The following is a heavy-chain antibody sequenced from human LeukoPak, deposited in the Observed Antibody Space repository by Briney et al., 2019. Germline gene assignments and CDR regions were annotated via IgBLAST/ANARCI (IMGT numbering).Heavy chain of an antibody. CDR3: ARQNWGYSYGYFDY. D-gene: IGHD5-18*01. J-gene: IGHJ4*02. CDR2: IYYSGST. CDR1: GGSISSSSYY. Sequence: SETLSLTRTVSGGSISSSSYYWGWIRQPPGKGLEWIGSIYYSGSTYYNPSLKSRVTISVDTSKNQFSLKLSSVTAADTAVYYCARQNWGYSYGYFDYWGQGTLVTVSS. V-gene: IGHV4-39*01.